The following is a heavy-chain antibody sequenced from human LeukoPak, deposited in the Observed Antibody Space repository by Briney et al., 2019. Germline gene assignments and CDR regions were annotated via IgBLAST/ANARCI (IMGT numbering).Heavy chain of an antibody. CDR3: ARRTAMDSYFDY. CDR1: GGTFSSYA. V-gene: IGHV1-69*01. J-gene: IGHJ4*02. D-gene: IGHD5-18*01. CDR2: IIPIFGTA. Sequence: GSSVKVSCKASGGTFSSYAISWVRQAPGQGLEWMGGIIPIFGTANYAQKFQGRVTITADESTSTASMELSSLRSEDTAVYYCARRTAMDSYFDYWGQGTLVTVSS.